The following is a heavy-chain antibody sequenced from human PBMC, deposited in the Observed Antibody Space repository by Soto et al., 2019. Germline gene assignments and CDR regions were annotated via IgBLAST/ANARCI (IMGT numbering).Heavy chain of an antibody. D-gene: IGHD4-17*01. Sequence: SVKVSCKASGGTFSSYAISWGRQAPGQGLEWMGGIIPIFGTANYAQKFQGRVTITTDESTITAYMELSSLRSEDTAVYYCARDFGAGYGGSNRYYYYGMDVLG. CDR2: IIPIFGTA. CDR1: GGTFSSYA. V-gene: IGHV1-69*05. CDR3: ARDFGAGYGGSNRYYYYGMDV. J-gene: IGHJ6*02.